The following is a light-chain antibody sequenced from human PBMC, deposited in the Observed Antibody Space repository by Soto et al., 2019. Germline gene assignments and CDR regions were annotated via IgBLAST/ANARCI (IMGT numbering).Light chain of an antibody. Sequence: EIVLTQSPATLSLSPGERATLSCRASQSVSSYLAWYQQKPGQAPRLLSYDASTRATGIPTRFSGSGSGTDFTLTISSLEPEAFAVYYCQQRRNWPLFGQGTKLEIK. CDR1: QSVSSY. CDR2: DAS. CDR3: QQRRNWPL. V-gene: IGKV3-11*01. J-gene: IGKJ2*01.